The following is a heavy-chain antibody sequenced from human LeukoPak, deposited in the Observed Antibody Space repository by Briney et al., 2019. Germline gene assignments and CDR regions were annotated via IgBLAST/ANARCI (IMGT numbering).Heavy chain of an antibody. J-gene: IGHJ5*02. Sequence: GGSLRLSCAASGFTFSSYWMHWVRQAPGKGLVWVSRINSDGSSTSYADSVKGRFTISRDNAKNTLYLQVNSLRAEDTGVYCCARDRHQYVDWFDPWGQGTLVTVSS. D-gene: IGHD2-8*01. CDR2: INSDGSST. V-gene: IGHV3-74*01. CDR3: ARDRHQYVDWFDP. CDR1: GFTFSSYW.